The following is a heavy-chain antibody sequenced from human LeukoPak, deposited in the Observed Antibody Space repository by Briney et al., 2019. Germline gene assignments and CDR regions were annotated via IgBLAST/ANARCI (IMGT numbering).Heavy chain of an antibody. CDR2: IYYSGST. Sequence: PSETLSLTCTVSGGSISSSSYYWGWIRQSPGKGLEWIGSIYYSGSTYYNPSLKSRVTISVDTSKNQFSLKLSSVTAADTAVYYCVRGLTGVVGAADVWGKGTTVTVSS. D-gene: IGHD2-15*01. CDR3: VRGLTGVVGAADV. J-gene: IGHJ6*04. V-gene: IGHV4-39*07. CDR1: GGSISSSSYY.